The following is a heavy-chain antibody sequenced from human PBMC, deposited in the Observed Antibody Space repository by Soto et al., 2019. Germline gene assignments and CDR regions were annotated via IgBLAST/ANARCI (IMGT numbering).Heavy chain of an antibody. Sequence: QVQLVESGGGVVQPGRSLRLSCVASGFTFNNYAFHWVRQAPGTGLEWVAVISNDGSDKYYADSVKGRFTISGDSSKNTLHMQMDSLRAEDTAVYYCAKVRTAPAKPFYFDSWGQGTLVTVSS. V-gene: IGHV3-30*18. CDR2: ISNDGSDK. J-gene: IGHJ4*02. CDR3: AKVRTAPAKPFYFDS. CDR1: GFTFNNYA. D-gene: IGHD5-18*01.